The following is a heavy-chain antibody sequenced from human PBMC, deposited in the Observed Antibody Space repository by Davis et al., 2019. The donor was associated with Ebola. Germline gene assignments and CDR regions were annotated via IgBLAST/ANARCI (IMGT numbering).Heavy chain of an antibody. CDR1: GFTFSSYG. J-gene: IGHJ4*02. Sequence: GESLKISCAASGFTFSSYGMHWVRQAPGKGLEWVAVISYDGSNKYYADSVKGRFTISRDNSKNTLYLQMHSLRAEDTAVYYCAKGILDFWSGYYFDYWGQGTLVTVSS. D-gene: IGHD3-3*01. CDR3: AKGILDFWSGYYFDY. CDR2: ISYDGSNK. V-gene: IGHV3-30*18.